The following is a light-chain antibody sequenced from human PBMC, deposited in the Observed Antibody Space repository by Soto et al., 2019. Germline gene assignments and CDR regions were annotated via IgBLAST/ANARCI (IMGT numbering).Light chain of an antibody. CDR3: QKYHSAPWT. Sequence: DLQMTQSPSSLSASVGDRITITCRASQGLSSYLAWYQQKPGKAPKLLIYAASTLQSGVPSRFSGSGSGTDFTLIISSLQPEDVATYYCQKYHSAPWTFGPGTRVDI. CDR1: QGLSSY. J-gene: IGKJ1*01. CDR2: AAS. V-gene: IGKV1-27*01.